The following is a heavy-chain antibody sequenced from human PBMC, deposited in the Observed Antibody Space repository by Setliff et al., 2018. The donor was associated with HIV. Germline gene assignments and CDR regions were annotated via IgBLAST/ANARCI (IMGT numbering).Heavy chain of an antibody. CDR2: FDPEDGET. CDR1: GYTLTELS. Sequence: VASVKVSCKISGYTLTELSIHWVRQAPGKGLEWMANFDPEDGETFYAQKFQGRLTMTEDTSTDTAYMELSSLRSDDTAMYYCATDPGYSSTWYSESFQHWGQGTGVTVSS. CDR3: ATDPGYSSTWYSESFQH. V-gene: IGHV1-24*01. J-gene: IGHJ1*01. D-gene: IGHD6-13*01.